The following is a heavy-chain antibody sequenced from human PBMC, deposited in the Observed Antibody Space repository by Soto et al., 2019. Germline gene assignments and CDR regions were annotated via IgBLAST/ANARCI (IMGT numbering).Heavy chain of an antibody. CDR1: GFTFRNQY. D-gene: IGHD3-22*01. CDR2: ISGRGGVT. Sequence: EVPLLESGGGLVQPGGSLRLTCVGSGFTFRNQYMSWVRQAPGKGLEWVGGISGRGGVTYYADSAKGRFTISRDNSKNTLYLQMNNLRANDTAVYYCAKDRQFRSYYESAGHYNAWGQGTLGSVSS. CDR3: AKDRQFRSYYESAGHYNA. J-gene: IGHJ5*02. V-gene: IGHV3-23*01.